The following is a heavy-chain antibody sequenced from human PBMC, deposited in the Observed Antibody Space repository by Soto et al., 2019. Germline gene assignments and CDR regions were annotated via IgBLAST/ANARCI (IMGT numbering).Heavy chain of an antibody. CDR2: IYHRGGT. CDR3: ARGGDYYLDS. J-gene: IGHJ4*02. CDR1: GDAISSGGFS. V-gene: IGHV4-30-2*01. D-gene: IGHD4-17*01. Sequence: QLQLQESGSGLVKPSQTLSLTCDVSGDAISSGGFSWSWIRQPPGKGLEWIGYIYHRGGTYYNPSLKSRVTISIDRSKNQFSLEMTSVTAADTAVYCCARGGDYYLDSWGQGTLVTVSS.